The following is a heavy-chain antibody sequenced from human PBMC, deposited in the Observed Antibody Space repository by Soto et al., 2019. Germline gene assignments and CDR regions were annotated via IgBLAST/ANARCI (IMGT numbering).Heavy chain of an antibody. CDR2: ITWNSRVL. D-gene: IGHD3-3*01. V-gene: IGHV3-9*01. Sequence: EVQLVESGGRLVQPGRSLRLSCVGTGLNFDDFAMHWVRQAPGKGLEWVSGITWNSRVLAYADSVKGRCTISRENARNALYLQMDSLRDEDTALYYCAKGRYDFWSPYYFDSWGQGTLVTVSS. CDR1: GLNFDDFA. J-gene: IGHJ4*02. CDR3: AKGRYDFWSPYYFDS.